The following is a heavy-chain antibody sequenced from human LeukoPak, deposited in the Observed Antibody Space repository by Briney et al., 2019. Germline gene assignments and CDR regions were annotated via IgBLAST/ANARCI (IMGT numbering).Heavy chain of an antibody. V-gene: IGHV4-59*01. CDR1: GGSISSYY. CDR2: IHDSGTT. J-gene: IGHJ6*03. D-gene: IGHD1-1*01. Sequence: SETLSLTCTVSGGSISSYYWSWIRQPPGKGLEWFGYIHDSGTTNYNPSLKSRVTISVDTSKNQFSLKLSSVTAADTAVYYCARVSWFPGTSYYYMDVWGKGTTVTVSS. CDR3: ARVSWFPGTSYYYMDV.